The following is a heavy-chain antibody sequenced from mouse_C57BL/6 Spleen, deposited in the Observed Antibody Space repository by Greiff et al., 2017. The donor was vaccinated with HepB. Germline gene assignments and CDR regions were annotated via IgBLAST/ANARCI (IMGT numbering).Heavy chain of an antibody. D-gene: IGHD1-1*01. CDR1: GYTFTSYT. CDR2: INPSSGYT. J-gene: IGHJ4*01. Sequence: VQLQQSGAELARPGASVKMSCKASGYTFTSYTMHWVKQRPGQGLEWIGYINPSSGYTKYNQKFKDKATFTADKSSSTAYMQLSSLTSEDSAVYYCARDGSNPDYYAMDYWGQGTSVTVSS. CDR3: ARDGSNPDYYAMDY. V-gene: IGHV1-4*01.